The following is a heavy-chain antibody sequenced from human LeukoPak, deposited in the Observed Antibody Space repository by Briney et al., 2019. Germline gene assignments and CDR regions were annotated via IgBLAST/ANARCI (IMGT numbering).Heavy chain of an antibody. V-gene: IGHV1-46*01. Sequence: GASVKVSCTASGYTFTVYYMHWVRQAPGQGLEWMGIINPSGGSTSYAQKFQGRVTMTRDTSTSTVYMELSSLRSEDTAVYYCAIGIAAAGPFDYWGQGTLVTVSS. D-gene: IGHD6-13*01. CDR1: GYTFTVYY. J-gene: IGHJ4*02. CDR3: AIGIAAAGPFDY. CDR2: INPSGGST.